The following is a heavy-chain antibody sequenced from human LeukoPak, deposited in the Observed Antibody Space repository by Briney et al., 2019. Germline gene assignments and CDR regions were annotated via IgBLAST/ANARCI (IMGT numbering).Heavy chain of an antibody. CDR1: GFTFSSYG. V-gene: IGHV3-33*01. Sequence: GGSLRLSCAASGFTFSSYGMHWVRQAPGKGLEWVAVIWYDGSNKYYADSVKGRFTISRDNSKNTLYLQMNSLRAEDTAVYYCARGRRALLWFGESSNHDAFDIWGQGTMVTVSS. CDR2: IWYDGSNK. J-gene: IGHJ3*02. D-gene: IGHD3-10*01. CDR3: ARGRRALLWFGESSNHDAFDI.